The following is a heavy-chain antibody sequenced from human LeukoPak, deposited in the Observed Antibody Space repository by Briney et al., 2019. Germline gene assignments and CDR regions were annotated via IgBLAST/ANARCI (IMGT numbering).Heavy chain of an antibody. CDR1: GYTFSSYG. Sequence: ASVKVSCKASGYTFSSYGINWVRLAPGRGPEWMASINPQKRDTHYAQNFQGRVTVTVGTSTNTAYMELRSLRSDDTAIYYCARRKYGADYNGMDVWGQGTTVTVSS. CDR2: INPQKRDT. J-gene: IGHJ6*02. D-gene: IGHD4/OR15-4a*01. CDR3: ARRKYGADYNGMDV. V-gene: IGHV1-18*01.